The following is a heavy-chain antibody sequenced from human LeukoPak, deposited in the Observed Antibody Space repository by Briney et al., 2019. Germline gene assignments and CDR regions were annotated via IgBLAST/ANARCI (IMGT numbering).Heavy chain of an antibody. Sequence: GRSLRLSCAASGFTFSSYGMHWVRQAPGKGLEWVSAIWYDGGNTYYADSVKGRFTISRDNSKNTLYLQMNSLRAEDTAVYYCARDPMVGGVMYHYYGMDVWGQGTTVTVSS. CDR1: GFTFSSYG. J-gene: IGHJ6*02. CDR2: IWYDGGNT. V-gene: IGHV3-33*01. CDR3: ARDPMVGGVMYHYYGMDV. D-gene: IGHD3-10*01.